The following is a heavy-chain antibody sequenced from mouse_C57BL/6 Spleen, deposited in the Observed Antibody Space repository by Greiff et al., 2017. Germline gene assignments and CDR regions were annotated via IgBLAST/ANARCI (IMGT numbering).Heavy chain of an antibody. CDR1: GFNIKNTY. V-gene: IGHV14-3*01. D-gene: IGHD2-1*01. J-gene: IGHJ2*01. CDR3: ARCPVYYGKYTPYY. CDR2: IDPANGNT. Sequence: VQLQQSVAELVRPGASVKLSCTASGFNIKNTYMHWVKQTPEQGLEWIGRIDPANGNTTYAPKFQGKATITADTSSNTAYLQLNSLTSEDTAIDYWARCPVYYGKYTPYYWGQGTTLTVSS.